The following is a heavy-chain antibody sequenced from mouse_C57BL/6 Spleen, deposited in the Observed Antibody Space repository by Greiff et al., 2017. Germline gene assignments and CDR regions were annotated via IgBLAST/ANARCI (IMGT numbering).Heavy chain of an antibody. CDR2: ISYDGSN. Sequence: EVQLVESGPGLVKPSQSLSLTCSVTGYSITSGYYWNWIRQFPGNKLEWMGYISYDGSNNYNPSLKNRISITRDTSKNQFFLKLNSVTTEDTATYYCARGATGPSWFAYWGQGTLVTVSA. V-gene: IGHV3-6*01. CDR3: ARGATGPSWFAY. CDR1: GYSITSGYY. D-gene: IGHD4-1*02. J-gene: IGHJ3*01.